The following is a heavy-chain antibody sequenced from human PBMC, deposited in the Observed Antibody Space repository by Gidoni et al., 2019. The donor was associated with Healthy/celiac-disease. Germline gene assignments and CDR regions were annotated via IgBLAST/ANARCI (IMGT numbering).Heavy chain of an antibody. Sequence: QVQLVESGGGVVQPGRSLRLSCAASGFTFSSYGLHGFRQAPGKGLEGVAVISYDGSNKYYADSVKGRFTISRDNSKNTLYLQMNSLRAEDTAVYYCAKTAPTYYYDSSGYYYGEETEYFQHWGQGTLVTVSS. D-gene: IGHD3-22*01. V-gene: IGHV3-30*18. J-gene: IGHJ1*01. CDR2: ISYDGSNK. CDR3: AKTAPTYYYDSSGYYYGEETEYFQH. CDR1: GFTFSSYG.